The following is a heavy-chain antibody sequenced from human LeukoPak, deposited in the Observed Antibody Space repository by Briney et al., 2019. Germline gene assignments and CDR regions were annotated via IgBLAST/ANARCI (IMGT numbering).Heavy chain of an antibody. CDR1: GGSISSNY. CDR2: VYNSRSS. V-gene: IGHV4-59*01. J-gene: IGHJ4*02. CDR3: ARVLGSGYIDY. D-gene: IGHD3-3*01. Sequence: SETLSLTCTVSGGSISSNYWSWIRQPPGKGLEWIGYVYNSRSSNYNPSLKSRVSISVDTSKNHFSLKLSSVTAADTAVYYCARVLGSGYIDYWGQGTLVTVSS.